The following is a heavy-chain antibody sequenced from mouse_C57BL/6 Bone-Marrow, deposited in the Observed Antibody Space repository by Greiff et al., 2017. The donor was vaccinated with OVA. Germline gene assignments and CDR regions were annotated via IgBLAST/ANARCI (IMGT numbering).Heavy chain of an antibody. CDR1: GYSFTGYY. Sequence: VQLQQSGPELVKPGASVKISCKASGYSFTGYYMNWVKQSPEKSLEWIGEINPSTGGTTYNQKFKAKATLTVDKSSSTAYMQLKSLTSEDSAVYYCARWGDYWGQGISVTVSS. CDR3: ARWGDY. V-gene: IGHV1-42*01. J-gene: IGHJ4*01. CDR2: INPSTGGT.